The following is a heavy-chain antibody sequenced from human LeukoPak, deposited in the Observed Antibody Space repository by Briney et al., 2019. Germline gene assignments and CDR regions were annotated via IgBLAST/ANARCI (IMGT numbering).Heavy chain of an antibody. J-gene: IGHJ4*02. CDR2: INHSGSI. CDR1: GGSFSGCY. V-gene: IGHV4-34*01. Sequence: SETLSLTCAVYGGSFSGCYWSWIRQPPGKGLEWIGEINHSGSINYNPSLKSRVTISVDTSKNQFSLKLSSVTAADTAVYYCARAGRTEFDYWGQGTLVTVSS. D-gene: IGHD1-1*01. CDR3: ARAGRTEFDY.